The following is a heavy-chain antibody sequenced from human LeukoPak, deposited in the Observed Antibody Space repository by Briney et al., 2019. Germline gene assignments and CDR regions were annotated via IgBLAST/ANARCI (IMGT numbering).Heavy chain of an antibody. D-gene: IGHD3-22*01. J-gene: IGHJ6*02. CDR1: GGSISSYY. CDR3: ARVYDSSGCKPSGYYGMDV. CDR2: IYTSGST. V-gene: IGHV4-4*07. Sequence: PSETLSLTCTVSGGSISSYYWSWIRQPAGKGLEWIGRIYTSGSTNYNPSLKSRVTMSVDTSKNQFSLKLSSVTAADTAVYYCARVYDSSGCKPSGYYGMDVWGQGTTVTVSS.